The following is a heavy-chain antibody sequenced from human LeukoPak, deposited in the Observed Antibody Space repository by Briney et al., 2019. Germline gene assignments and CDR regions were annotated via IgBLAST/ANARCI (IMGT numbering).Heavy chain of an antibody. J-gene: IGHJ4*02. V-gene: IGHV3-23*01. Sequence: GGSLRLSCAASGFTFSSYAMSWVRQAPGKGLEWVSAISGSGGSTYYADSVKGRFTISRDNSKNTLYLQMNSLRAEDTAVYYCAKNPYYYYGSGSYYEDYWGQGTLVTVSS. D-gene: IGHD3-10*01. CDR2: ISGSGGST. CDR3: AKNPYYYYGSGSYYEDY. CDR1: GFTFSSYA.